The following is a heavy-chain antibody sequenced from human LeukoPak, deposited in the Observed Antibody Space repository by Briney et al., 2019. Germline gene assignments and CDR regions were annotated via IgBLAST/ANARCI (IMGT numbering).Heavy chain of an antibody. D-gene: IGHD7-27*01. V-gene: IGHV1-69*01. CDR3: ARGPPNWGFDS. J-gene: IGHJ4*02. CDR1: GGTFSNYA. Sequence: SVKVSCKASGGTFSNYAISWVRQAPGQGLEWMGGIITNFGTTNYAQKYQGRVTTTADESTSTVYMELSSLRSEDTAVYYCARGPPNWGFDSWGQGTLVTVSS. CDR2: IITNFGTT.